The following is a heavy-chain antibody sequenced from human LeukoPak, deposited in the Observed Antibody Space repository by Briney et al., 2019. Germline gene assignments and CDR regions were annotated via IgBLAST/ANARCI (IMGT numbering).Heavy chain of an antibody. CDR3: ARGTAQSNYDFWSGYYNYYYYYYMDV. CDR1: GFTFSNYA. CDR2: ISVSGANT. J-gene: IGHJ6*03. V-gene: IGHV3-23*01. D-gene: IGHD3-3*01. Sequence: GGSLRLSCAASGFTFSNYAMIWVRQAPGKGLEWVSGISVSGANTYYADSVKGRFTISRDNAKNSLYLQMNSLRAEDTAVYYCARGTAQSNYDFWSGYYNYYYYYYMDVWGKGTTVTVSS.